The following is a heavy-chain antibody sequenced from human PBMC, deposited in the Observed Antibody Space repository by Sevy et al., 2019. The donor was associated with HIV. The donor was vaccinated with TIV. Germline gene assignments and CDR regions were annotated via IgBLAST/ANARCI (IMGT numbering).Heavy chain of an antibody. D-gene: IGHD1-1*01. CDR2: IVVKSGYT. J-gene: IGHJ6*03. CDR1: GFSFRSST. V-gene: IGHV1-58*01. CDR3: AAAQLGDYDYYMDV. Sequence: ASVKVSCKASGFSFRSSTLQWVRQAREQRLEWIGWIVVKSGYTNYTKKFQDRATITTDMSTSTAYMELSSLRPEDTAVYYCAAAQLGDYDYYMDVWGEGTTVTVSS.